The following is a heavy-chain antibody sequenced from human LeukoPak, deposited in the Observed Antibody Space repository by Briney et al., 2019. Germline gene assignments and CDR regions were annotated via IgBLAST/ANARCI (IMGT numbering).Heavy chain of an antibody. D-gene: IGHD6-6*01. J-gene: IGHJ5*02. CDR2: ISWNSGSI. CDR3: AKAVYSSSSWFDP. V-gene: IGHV3-9*01. Sequence: PGGSLRLSCAASGFTFDDYAMHWVRHAPGKGLEWVSGISWNSGSIGYADSVKGRFTISRDNAKNSLYLQMNSLRAEDTALYYCAKAVYSSSSWFDPWGQGTLVTVSS. CDR1: GFTFDDYA.